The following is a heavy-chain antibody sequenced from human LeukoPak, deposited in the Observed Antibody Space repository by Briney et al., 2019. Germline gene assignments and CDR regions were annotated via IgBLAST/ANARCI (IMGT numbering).Heavy chain of an antibody. D-gene: IGHD3-22*01. V-gene: IGHV4-61*01. Sequence: SETLSLTCTVSGGSVSSGSYYWSWIRQPPGKGLEWIGYIYYSGSTNYNPSLKSRVTISVDTSKNQFSLKLSSVTAADTAVYYCARDLGGDSMYPYGMDVWGQGTTVVVSS. CDR3: ARDLGGDSMYPYGMDV. J-gene: IGHJ6*02. CDR1: GGSVSSGSYY. CDR2: IYYSGST.